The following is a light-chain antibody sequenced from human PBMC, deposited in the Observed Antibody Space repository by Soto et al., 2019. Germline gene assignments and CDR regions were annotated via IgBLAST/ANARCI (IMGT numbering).Light chain of an antibody. CDR2: EVS. Sequence: QSVLTQPPSASGSPGQSVTISCTGTSSDVGGYNYVSWYQQHPGKAPKLMIYEVSKRPSGVPDRFSGSKSGNTASLTVSGLQAEDEDDYYCSSYAGSNNFDVVFGGGTKRTVL. CDR3: SSYAGSNNFDVV. CDR1: SSDVGGYNY. J-gene: IGLJ2*01. V-gene: IGLV2-8*01.